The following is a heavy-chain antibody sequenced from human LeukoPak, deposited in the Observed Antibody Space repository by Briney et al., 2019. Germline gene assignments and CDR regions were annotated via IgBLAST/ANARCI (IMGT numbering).Heavy chain of an antibody. CDR3: ARDLVCSGGSCYSS. CDR2: IIPIFGTA. D-gene: IGHD2-15*01. Sequence: VASVKVSCKASGGTFSSYAISWVRQAPGQGLEWMGGIIPIFGTANYAQKFQGRVTITADESTSTAYMELSSLRSEDAAVYYCARDLVCSGGSCYSSWGQGTLVTDSS. J-gene: IGHJ5*02. CDR1: GGTFSSYA. V-gene: IGHV1-69*13.